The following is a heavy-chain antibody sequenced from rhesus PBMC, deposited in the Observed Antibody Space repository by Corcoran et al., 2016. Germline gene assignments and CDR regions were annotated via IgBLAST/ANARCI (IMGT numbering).Heavy chain of an antibody. Sequence: EMQLVESGGGLAKPGGSLRLSCAASGFSFSDYYMYWVRQAPGKGLEWVSGISYTGGSTYYADSVKGRFTISRENAKNTLYLQMDSLRAEDTAVYYCARDSITGTTRYGLDSWGQGVVVTVSS. D-gene: IGHD1-26*01. CDR2: ISYTGGST. V-gene: IGHV3S18*01. J-gene: IGHJ6*01. CDR3: ARDSITGTTRYGLDS. CDR1: GFSFSDYY.